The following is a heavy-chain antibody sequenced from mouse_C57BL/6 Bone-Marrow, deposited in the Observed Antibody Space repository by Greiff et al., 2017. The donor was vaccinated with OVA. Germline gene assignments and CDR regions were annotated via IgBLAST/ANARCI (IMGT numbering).Heavy chain of an antibody. Sequence: QVQLKQPGAELVKPGASVKLSCKASGYTFTSYWMHWVKQRPGRGLEWIGRIDPNSGGTKYNEKFKSKATLTVDKPSSTAYMQLSSLTSEDYAVYYCARGYYGSSFLFAYWGQGTLVTVSA. D-gene: IGHD1-1*01. CDR2: IDPNSGGT. J-gene: IGHJ3*01. V-gene: IGHV1-72*01. CDR1: GYTFTSYW. CDR3: ARGYYGSSFLFAY.